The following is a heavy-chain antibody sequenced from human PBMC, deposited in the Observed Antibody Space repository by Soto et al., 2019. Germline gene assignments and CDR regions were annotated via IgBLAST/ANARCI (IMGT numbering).Heavy chain of an antibody. CDR1: GGTFSSYA. CDR2: IIPIFGTA. CDR3: ARDQTRAPNWNYGGYYYYGMDV. V-gene: IGHV1-69*13. J-gene: IGHJ6*02. D-gene: IGHD1-7*01. Sequence: GASVKVSFKASGGTFSSYAISWLRQAPGQGLEWMGGIIPIFGTANYAQKFQGRVTITADGSTSTAYMELSSLRSEDTAVYYCARDQTRAPNWNYGGYYYYGMDVWGQGTTVTVSS.